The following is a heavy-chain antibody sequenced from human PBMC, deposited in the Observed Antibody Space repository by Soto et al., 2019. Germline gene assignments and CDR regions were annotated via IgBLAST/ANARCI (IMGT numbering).Heavy chain of an antibody. CDR3: ARGVGADYLDY. D-gene: IGHD1-26*01. CDR1: GGTFSTYA. V-gene: IGHV1-69*01. J-gene: IGHJ4*02. CDR2: IIPIFGTT. Sequence: QVQLVQSGAEVKKPGSSVKVSCKASGGTFSTYAITWVRQAPGQGLEWLGGIIPIFGTTDYARKFQGRVTITAAESTSTVFIELSSLASEDTAVYYCARGVGADYLDYWGQGTLVTVSS.